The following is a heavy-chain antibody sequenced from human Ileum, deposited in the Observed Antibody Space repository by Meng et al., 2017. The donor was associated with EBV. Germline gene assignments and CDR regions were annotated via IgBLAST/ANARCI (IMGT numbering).Heavy chain of an antibody. CDR1: GFSLSINGVG. V-gene: IGHV2-5*02. CDR2: IYYDDYQ. D-gene: IGHD3-16*01. J-gene: IGHJ4*02. CDR3: AHKPSGEDFFDY. Sequence: ITLKDLGRQLVKPTQPLMLTCSCSGFSLSINGVGLGWCRQPPGKALEWLALIYYDDYQRYIPSQKTRLTITRVTSKSQVVLAMTNMDPVDTATYYCAHKPSGEDFFDYWGQGTLVTVSS.